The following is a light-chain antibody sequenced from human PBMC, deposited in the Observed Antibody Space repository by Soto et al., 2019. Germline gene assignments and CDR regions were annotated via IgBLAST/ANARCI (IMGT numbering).Light chain of an antibody. J-gene: IGKJ5*01. CDR1: QGVGNF. CDR3: QQLNSYPQT. Sequence: DIQLTQSPSFLSASVGDRVTLTCRASQGVGNFLAWYQKKPGKAPELLLYAASTLQSGVPSRFSGSGSRTEFSLTVSSLQPEDFATYYCQQLNSYPQTFGQGTRLEIK. V-gene: IGKV1-9*01. CDR2: AAS.